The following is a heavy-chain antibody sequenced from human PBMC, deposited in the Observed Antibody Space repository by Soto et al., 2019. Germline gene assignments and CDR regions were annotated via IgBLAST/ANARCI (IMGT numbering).Heavy chain of an antibody. V-gene: IGHV5-51*01. CDR2: IYPGDSDT. Sequence: GESLKISCKGSGYRFTSYWIGWVRQMPGKGLEWMAIIYPGDSDTRYSPSFQGQVTISADKSISTAYLQWSSLKASDTAMYYCARLLYGDGYPDSVLDYWGQGTLVTVSS. D-gene: IGHD5-12*01. CDR1: GYRFTSYW. J-gene: IGHJ4*02. CDR3: ARLLYGDGYPDSVLDY.